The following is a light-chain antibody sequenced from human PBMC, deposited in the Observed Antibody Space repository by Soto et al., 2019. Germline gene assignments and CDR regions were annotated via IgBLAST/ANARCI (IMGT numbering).Light chain of an antibody. CDR3: QKYKSAHFT. CDR2: ATS. J-gene: IGKJ3*01. V-gene: IGKV1-39*01. CDR1: RNIDTY. Sequence: DIQMAQSPSSLSASVGDRVTITCRASRNIDTYLSWYQQKAGKAPKLLIFATSTLQSGVPSRFSGSGSGTDFTLTISSLQHEDVATYYCQKYKSAHFTLGPGTKVDLK.